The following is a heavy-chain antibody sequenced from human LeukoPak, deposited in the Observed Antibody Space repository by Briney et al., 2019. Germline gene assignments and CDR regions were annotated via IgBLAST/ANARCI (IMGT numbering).Heavy chain of an antibody. CDR3: ARGLDSRIAVAGAEYYFDY. D-gene: IGHD6-19*01. V-gene: IGHV1-2*02. CDR1: GYTFTGYY. Sequence: AASVKVSCKASGYTFTGYYMHWVRQAPGQGLEWMGWINPNSGGTNYAQKFQGRVTMTRDTSISTAYMELSRLRSDDTAVYYCARGLDSRIAVAGAEYYFDYWGQGTLVTVSS. CDR2: INPNSGGT. J-gene: IGHJ4*02.